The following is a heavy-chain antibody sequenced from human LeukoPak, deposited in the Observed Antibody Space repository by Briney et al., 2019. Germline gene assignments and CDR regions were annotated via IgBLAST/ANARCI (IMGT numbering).Heavy chain of an antibody. D-gene: IGHD5-18*01. CDR3: ARHTAMGHFDY. V-gene: IGHV4-59*08. Sequence: SETLSLTCTVSGGSISSYYWSWIRQPPGKGLEWIGYIYYSGSTNYNPSLKSRVTISVDTSKNQFSLKLSSVTAADTAVYYCARHTAMGHFDYWGQGALVTVSS. CDR1: GGSISSYY. J-gene: IGHJ4*02. CDR2: IYYSGST.